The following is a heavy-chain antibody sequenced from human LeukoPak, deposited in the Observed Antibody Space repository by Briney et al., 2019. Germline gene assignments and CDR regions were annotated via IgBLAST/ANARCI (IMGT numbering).Heavy chain of an antibody. D-gene: IGHD3-10*01. V-gene: IGHV3-53*01. CDR1: GFTVSTNY. CDR3: ARGRGTYYFDY. J-gene: IGHJ4*02. Sequence: PGGSLRLSCAASGFTVSTNYMSWVRRAPGKGLEWVSVIYSGGSTYYADSVKGRFTISRDNSKNTLYLQMNRLRAEDTAVYYCARGRGTYYFDYWGQGTLVTVSS. CDR2: IYSGGST.